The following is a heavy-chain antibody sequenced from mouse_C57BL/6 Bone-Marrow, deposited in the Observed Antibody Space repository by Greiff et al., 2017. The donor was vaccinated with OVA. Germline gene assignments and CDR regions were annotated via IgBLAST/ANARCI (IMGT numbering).Heavy chain of an antibody. CDR3: AKPAYYGSSPWFAY. CDR1: GYSITSGYY. CDR2: ISYDGSN. J-gene: IGHJ3*01. D-gene: IGHD1-1*01. V-gene: IGHV3-6*01. Sequence: ESGPGLVKPSQSLSLTCSVTGYSITSGYYWNWIRQFPGNKLEWMGYISYDGSNNYNPSLKNPISITRDTSKNQFFLKLNSVTTEDTATYYCAKPAYYGSSPWFAYWGQGTLVTVSA.